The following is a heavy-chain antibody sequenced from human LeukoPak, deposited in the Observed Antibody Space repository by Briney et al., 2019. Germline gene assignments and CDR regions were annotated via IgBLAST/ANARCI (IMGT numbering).Heavy chain of an antibody. V-gene: IGHV3-53*01. CDR3: AREPPMVQGTLD. CDR1: GFTVSSNY. CDR2: IYSGGST. Sequence: GGSLRLSCAVSGFTVSSNYMSWVRQAPGKGLEWVSLIYSGGSTYYADSVKGRFTISRDNSKNTLYLQMNSLRAEDTAVYYCAREPPMVQGTLDGGQGTLVTVSS. D-gene: IGHD3-10*01. J-gene: IGHJ4*02.